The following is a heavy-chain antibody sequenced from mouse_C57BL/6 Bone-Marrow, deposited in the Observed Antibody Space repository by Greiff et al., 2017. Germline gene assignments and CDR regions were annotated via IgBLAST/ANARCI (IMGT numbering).Heavy chain of an antibody. CDR3: AREGIYYGNSYYFDY. V-gene: IGHV1-69*01. J-gene: IGHJ2*01. D-gene: IGHD2-1*01. CDR2: IDPSDSYT. CDR1: GYTFTSYW. Sequence: QVQLQQSGAELVMPGASVKLSCKASGYTFTSYWMHWVKQRPGQGLEWIGEIDPSDSYTNYNQKFKGKSTLTVDKSSSTAYMQLSSLTSEYSAVYYCAREGIYYGNSYYFDYWGQGTTLTVSS.